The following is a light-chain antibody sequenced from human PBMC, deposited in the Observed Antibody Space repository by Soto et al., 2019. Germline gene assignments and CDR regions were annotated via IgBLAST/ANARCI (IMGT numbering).Light chain of an antibody. V-gene: IGKV3-20*01. CDR2: GAS. J-gene: IGKJ2*01. CDR1: QSVGSTY. CDR3: QQYGSSRRT. Sequence: EIVLTQSPGTLSLSPVERATLSCRASQSVGSTYIAWYQQKPGQAPRLLIYGASSRVTVIPDRFSGSGSGTVFSLTISILEPEDCGVYYCQQYGSSRRTFGQGTKLEIK.